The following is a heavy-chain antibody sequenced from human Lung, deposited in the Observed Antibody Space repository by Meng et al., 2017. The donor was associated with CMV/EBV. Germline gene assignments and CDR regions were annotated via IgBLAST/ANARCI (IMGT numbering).Heavy chain of an antibody. V-gene: IGHV3-7*01. Sequence: GESXKISCAASGFTFSSYWMSWVRQAPGKGLEWVANINQDGNEEYYADSLKGRFTISRGNAKNSLYLQMTSLRAEDTAVYYCARDGTLSPYYYYYGMDVWGQGTTVTVSS. CDR2: INQDGNEE. CDR1: GFTFSSYW. J-gene: IGHJ6*02. CDR3: ARDGTLSPYYYYYGMDV.